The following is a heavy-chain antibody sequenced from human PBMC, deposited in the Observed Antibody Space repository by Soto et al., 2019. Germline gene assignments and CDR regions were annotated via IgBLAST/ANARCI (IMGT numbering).Heavy chain of an antibody. CDR1: GFSFCRYC. CDR2: ISYDGSNK. J-gene: IGHJ4*02. D-gene: IGHD3-16*01. V-gene: IGHV3-30*03. CDR3: APNPGRGTYYFDY. Sequence: PGGSLRLSCAASGFSFCRYCMHWVRQAPGKGLEWVAVISYDGSNKYYVDSVKDRFTISRDNSKNTLYLQMSSLRPEDTAVYYCAPNPGRGTYYFDYWGQGTLVTVSS.